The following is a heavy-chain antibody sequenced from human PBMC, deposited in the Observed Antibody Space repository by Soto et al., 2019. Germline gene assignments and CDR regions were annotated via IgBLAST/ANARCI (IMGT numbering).Heavy chain of an antibody. CDR2: IGPGGNS. CDR1: GDYIGSSAYF. CDR3: ARHLRPTGVMD. D-gene: IGHD3-16*01. V-gene: IGHV4-39*01. Sequence: QLQLQESGPGLVRPSETLSLTCAVSGDYIGSSAYFWGWTRQSPGKGLEWIASIGPGGNSNYNPSIKRRVTISSDASTKHFSLTVTSITAADTAIYYCARHLRPTGVMDWGKGLLVTVSS. J-gene: IGHJ4*02.